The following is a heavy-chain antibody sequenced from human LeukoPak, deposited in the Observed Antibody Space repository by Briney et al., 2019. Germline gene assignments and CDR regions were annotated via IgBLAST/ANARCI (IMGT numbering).Heavy chain of an antibody. CDR1: GFPFSTYS. CDR3: ATPRPEGGACDF. J-gene: IGHJ4*02. Sequence: PGGSLRLSCAASGFPFSTYSAAWVRQAPGKGLDWLSYINGNSRYIKYADSVKGRFTISRDNAKNSLYLQMNSLRVDDTAVYYCATPRPEGGACDFWGQGTLVTVAS. D-gene: IGHD2-2*01. V-gene: IGHV3-21*05. CDR2: INGNSRYI.